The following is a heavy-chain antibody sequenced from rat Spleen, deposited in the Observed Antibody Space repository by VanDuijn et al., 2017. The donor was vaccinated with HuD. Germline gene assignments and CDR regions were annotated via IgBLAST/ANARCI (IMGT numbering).Heavy chain of an antibody. CDR2: ISTSGGST. D-gene: IGHD1-9*01. CDR3: ARRHYGYTDYFDY. J-gene: IGHJ2*01. CDR1: GFTFKNYW. Sequence: EVQLVESGGGLVQPGRSLKLSCVASGFTFKNYWMTWIRQAPKKGLEWVAYISTSGGSTYYRDSVKGRFTISRANAKSTLSLQMDSLRSEDTATYYCARRHYGYTDYFDYWGQGVMVTVSS. V-gene: IGHV5-25*01.